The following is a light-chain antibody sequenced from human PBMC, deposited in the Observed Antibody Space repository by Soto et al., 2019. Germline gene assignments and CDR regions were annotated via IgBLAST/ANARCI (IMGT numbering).Light chain of an antibody. V-gene: IGLV2-8*01. Sequence: VLTQPPSASGSPGQSVTFSCTGTSSDVGGYNYVSWYQQHPGKAPKLMIYEVSTRPSGVPDRFSGSKSGNAASLTVSGLQAEDEADYCCSSYAGSNTYVFGTGTKVTVL. J-gene: IGLJ1*01. CDR2: EVS. CDR1: SSDVGGYNY. CDR3: SSYAGSNTYV.